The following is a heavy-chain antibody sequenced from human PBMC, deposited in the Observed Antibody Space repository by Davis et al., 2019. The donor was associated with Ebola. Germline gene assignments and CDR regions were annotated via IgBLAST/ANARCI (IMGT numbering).Heavy chain of an antibody. Sequence: MPSETLSLTCAVYGGSFSGYYWSWIRQPPGKGLEWIGEINHSGRTNYNPSLKSRVTKSVDTSKNQFSLKMSSVTAADTAVYYCAREGRSGYSNWFEPWGQGTLVTVSS. CDR1: GGSFSGYY. D-gene: IGHD3-22*01. J-gene: IGHJ5*02. CDR3: AREGRSGYSNWFEP. V-gene: IGHV4-34*01. CDR2: INHSGRT.